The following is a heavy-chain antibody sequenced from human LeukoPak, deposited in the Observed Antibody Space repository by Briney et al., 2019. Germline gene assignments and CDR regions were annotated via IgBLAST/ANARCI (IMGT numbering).Heavy chain of an antibody. J-gene: IGHJ4*02. D-gene: IGHD3-22*01. CDR3: ARDGDYYDSSGYTDY. Sequence: ASVKVSCKASGGTFSSYEISWVRQAPGQGLEWMGGIIPMFGTAKYAQKFQGRVTITADKSTSTAYMELSSLRSEDTAVYYCARDGDYYDSSGYTDYWGQGTLVTVSS. CDR2: IIPMFGTA. CDR1: GGTFSSYE. V-gene: IGHV1-69*06.